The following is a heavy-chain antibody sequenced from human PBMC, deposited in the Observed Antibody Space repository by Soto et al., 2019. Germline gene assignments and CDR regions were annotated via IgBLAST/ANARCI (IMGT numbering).Heavy chain of an antibody. D-gene: IGHD2-2*01. V-gene: IGHV1-69*01. CDR1: GGTFSGYT. CDR3: ARESCSSTSCYPYYYYYGMDV. CDR2: IIPIFGTA. J-gene: IGHJ6*02. Sequence: LVTVCLQAGGGTFSGYTVSWVRQTPAQGLEGMGGIIPIFGTANYAQKFQGRVTITADESTSTAYMELSSLRSEDTAVYYCARESCSSTSCYPYYYYYGMDVWGQGTTVKVSS.